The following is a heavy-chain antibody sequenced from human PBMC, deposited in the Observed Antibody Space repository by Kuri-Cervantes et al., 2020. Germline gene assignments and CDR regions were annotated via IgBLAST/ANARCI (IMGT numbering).Heavy chain of an antibody. V-gene: IGHV1-2*02. CDR3: ARDHYGDYEWYFDL. CDR2: INPNSGGT. CDR1: GYTFTSYY. Sequence: ASVKVSCKASGYTFTSYYMHWVRQAPGQGLEWMGWINPNSGGTNYAQKFQGRVTMTRDTSISTAYMELSSLRSEDTAVYYCARDHYGDYEWYFDLWGRGTLVTVSS. J-gene: IGHJ2*01. D-gene: IGHD4-17*01.